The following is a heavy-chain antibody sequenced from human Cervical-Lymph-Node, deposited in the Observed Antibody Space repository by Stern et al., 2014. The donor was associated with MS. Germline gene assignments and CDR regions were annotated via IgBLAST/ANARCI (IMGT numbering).Heavy chain of an antibody. CDR1: VFTFDRSW. CDR3: GRDLSGRYDH. D-gene: IGHD6-25*01. J-gene: IGHJ5*02. CDR2: IDEDGSFT. V-gene: IGHV3-74*03. Sequence: EVQLVESGGGLVQPGGSLRLSCADSVFTFDRSWMHWVRQVPGKGLAWVSRIDEDGSFTSYADFAKGRFTISRDNAKNTLYLQMNSLRADDTGIYYCGRDLSGRYDHWGQGTLVTVSS.